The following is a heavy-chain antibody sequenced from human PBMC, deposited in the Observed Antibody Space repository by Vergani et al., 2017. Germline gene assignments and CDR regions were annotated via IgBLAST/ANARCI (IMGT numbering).Heavy chain of an antibody. D-gene: IGHD1-1*01. CDR1: GGSISSGGYY. CDR3: ARDRGDWNGRRGAFDI. CDR2: IYYSGRT. Sequence: QVQLQESGPGLVKPSQTLSLTCTVSGGSISSGGYYWSWIRQHPGKGLEWIGYIYYSGRTYYNPSLKSRVTISVDTSKNQFSLKLSSVTAADTAVYYCARDRGDWNGRRGAFDIWSQGTMVTVSS. J-gene: IGHJ3*02. V-gene: IGHV4-31*03.